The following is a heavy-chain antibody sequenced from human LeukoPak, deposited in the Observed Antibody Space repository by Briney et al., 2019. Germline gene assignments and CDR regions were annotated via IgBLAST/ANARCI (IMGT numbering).Heavy chain of an antibody. D-gene: IGHD6-13*01. CDR3: ASWGVGDGIAAAGVYYYYGMDV. J-gene: IGHJ6*02. V-gene: IGHV4-34*01. Sequence: SETLSLTCAVYGGSFSGYYWSWIRQPPGKGLEWIGEINHSGSTNYNPSLKSRVTISVDTSKNQFSLKLSSVTAADTAVYYCASWGVGDGIAAAGVYYYYGMDVWGQGTTVTVSS. CDR2: INHSGST. CDR1: GGSFSGYY.